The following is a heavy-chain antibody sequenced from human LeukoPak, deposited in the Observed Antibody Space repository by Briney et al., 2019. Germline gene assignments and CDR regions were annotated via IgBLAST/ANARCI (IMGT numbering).Heavy chain of an antibody. CDR2: ISGSGGST. Sequence: GGSLRLSCAASGFTFSSYAMSWVRQAPGKGLEWVSAISGSGGSTYYADSVKGRFTISRDNAKNSLYLQMNSLRAEDTAVYYCASASYYYYGMDVWGQGTTVTVSS. V-gene: IGHV3-23*01. J-gene: IGHJ6*02. CDR3: ASASYYYYGMDV. CDR1: GFTFSSYA.